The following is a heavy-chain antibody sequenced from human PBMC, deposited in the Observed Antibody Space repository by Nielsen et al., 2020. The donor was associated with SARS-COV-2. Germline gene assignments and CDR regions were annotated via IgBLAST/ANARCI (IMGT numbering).Heavy chain of an antibody. V-gene: IGHV3-21*01. D-gene: IGHD3-10*01. CDR2: ISSSSSYI. J-gene: IGHJ6*02. Sequence: GESLKISCAASGFTFSSYSMNWVRQAPGKGLEWVSSISSSSSYIYYADSVKGRFTISRDNAKNSLYLQMNSLRAEDTAVYYCARVPGFSGHMDVWGQGTTVTVSS. CDR3: ARVPGFSGHMDV. CDR1: GFTFSSYS.